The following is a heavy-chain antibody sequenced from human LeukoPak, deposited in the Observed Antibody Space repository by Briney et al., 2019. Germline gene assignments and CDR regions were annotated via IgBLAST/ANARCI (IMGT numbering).Heavy chain of an antibody. CDR3: AKDSTFYYSFGDY. D-gene: IGHD2/OR15-2a*01. V-gene: IGHV3-23*01. Sequence: GGSLRLSCAASEFTLSSYAMSWVRQAPGKGLEWVSAISVSGNTYHADSVKGRFTISRDNSKNTLYLQMSSLRPEDTAVYFCAKDSTFYYSFGDYWGQGTLVTVSS. J-gene: IGHJ4*02. CDR2: ISVSGNT. CDR1: EFTLSSYA.